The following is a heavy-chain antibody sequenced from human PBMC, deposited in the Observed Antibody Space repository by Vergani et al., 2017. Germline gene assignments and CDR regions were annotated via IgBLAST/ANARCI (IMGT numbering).Heavy chain of an antibody. D-gene: IGHD2-21*01. CDR2: IDVKGNS. V-gene: IGHV4-61*02. CDR3: VRVLHTSYILVAFDI. CDR1: GGSLDIHSQT. Sequence: QALLQESGPRLVKPSQTLSLTCSFSGGSLDIHSQTWGWIRPPAGEGLEWIGLIDVKGNSNFSPSLESRVTMSADASRGRFTLNLRSVTTSDTAVYYCVRVLHTSYILVAFDIWGQGIKVTVSS. J-gene: IGHJ3*02.